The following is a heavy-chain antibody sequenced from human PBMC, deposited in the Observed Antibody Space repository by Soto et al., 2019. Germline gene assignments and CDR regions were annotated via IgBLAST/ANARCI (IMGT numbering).Heavy chain of an antibody. CDR1: GYTCTTYD. J-gene: IGHJ5*02. CDR2: MNPKSGDT. V-gene: IGHV1-8*01. CDR3: ARGRDYAFWSGLNWFDP. D-gene: IGHD3-3*01. Sequence: ASVKVSCKASGYTCTTYDINWVRQATGQGLEWMGWMNPKSGDTGHAEKFQGRVTMTRNTAINTAYMELNSLTSEDTAVYFCARGRDYAFWSGLNWFDPWGQGTLVTVSS.